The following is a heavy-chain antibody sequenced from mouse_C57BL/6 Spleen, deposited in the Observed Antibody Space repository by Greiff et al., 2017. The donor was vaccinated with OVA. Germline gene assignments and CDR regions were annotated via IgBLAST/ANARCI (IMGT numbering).Heavy chain of an antibody. Sequence: QVQLQQPGAELVMPGASVKLSCKASGYTFTSYWMHWVKQRPGQGLEWIGELDPSDSYTNYNQKFKGKSTLTVDKSSSTAYMQLSSLTSEDSAVYYCARARYYGSRYFDGWGTVTTVTVSS. D-gene: IGHD1-1*01. J-gene: IGHJ1*03. CDR2: LDPSDSYT. CDR1: GYTFTSYW. V-gene: IGHV1-69*01. CDR3: ARARYYGSRYFDG.